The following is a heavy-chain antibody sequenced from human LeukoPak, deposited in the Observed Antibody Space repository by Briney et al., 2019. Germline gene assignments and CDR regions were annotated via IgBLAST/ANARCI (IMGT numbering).Heavy chain of an antibody. D-gene: IGHD5-12*01. CDR3: ATGTGTSGYGYY. V-gene: IGHV1-69*13. CDR2: IIPTFGTA. Sequence: ASVKVSCKACGGTFSSYAISWVRQAPGQGLDWMGGIIPTFGTANYARKLQGRVTINGDESTSTAYMELSSLRSEDKGVYYCATGTGTSGYGYYWGQGTLVTVSS. J-gene: IGHJ4*02. CDR1: GGTFSSYA.